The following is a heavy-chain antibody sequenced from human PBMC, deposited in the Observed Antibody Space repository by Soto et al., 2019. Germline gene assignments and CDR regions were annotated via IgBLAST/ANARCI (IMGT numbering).Heavy chain of an antibody. Sequence: QVQLQESGPGLVKPSETLSLTCTVSGGSISSYYWSWIRQSPGKGLEWVAYISHTGTTDYNPSLKSRLTLSLDTPKNQFALKLTYGTAADTAVYYCARGPTWTDAFDISGQGTKVTVSP. CDR3: ARGPTWTDAFDI. CDR1: GGSISSYY. CDR2: ISHTGTT. D-gene: IGHD5-12*01. V-gene: IGHV4-59*01. J-gene: IGHJ3*02.